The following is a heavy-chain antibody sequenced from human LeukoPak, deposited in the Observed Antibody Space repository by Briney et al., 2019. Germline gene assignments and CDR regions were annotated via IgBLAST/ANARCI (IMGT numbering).Heavy chain of an antibody. CDR2: IYYSGST. J-gene: IGHJ3*02. V-gene: IGHV4-61*01. CDR1: GGSVSSGSYY. Sequence: PSETLSLTCTVSGGSVSSGSYYWSWIRQPPGKGLEWIGYIYYSGSTNYNPSLKSRVTISVDTSKNQFSLKLSSVTAADTAVYYCASEDDSSGIHAFDIWGQGTMVTVSS. CDR3: ASEDDSSGIHAFDI. D-gene: IGHD3-22*01.